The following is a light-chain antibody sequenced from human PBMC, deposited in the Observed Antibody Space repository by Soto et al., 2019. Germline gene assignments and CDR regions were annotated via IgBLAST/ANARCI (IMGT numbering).Light chain of an antibody. CDR1: SGHSNYA. CDR3: QTWGTGVV. CDR2: LNSDGSH. Sequence: QLVLTQSPSASASLGASVKLTCTLSSGHSNYAIAWHRQQPEKGPRYLMKLNSDGSHSKGDGIPDRFSGSSSGAERYLTISSLQSEDEADYYCQTWGTGVVFGGGTKLTVL. J-gene: IGLJ2*01. V-gene: IGLV4-69*01.